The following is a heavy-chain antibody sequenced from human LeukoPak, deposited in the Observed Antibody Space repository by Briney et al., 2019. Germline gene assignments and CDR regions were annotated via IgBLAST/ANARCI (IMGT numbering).Heavy chain of an antibody. V-gene: IGHV4-34*01. J-gene: IGHJ6*02. Sequence: SETLSLTCAVYGGSFSGYYWSWIRQPPGKGLEWIGEINHSGSTNYNPSLKSRVTISVDTSKNQFSLKLSSVTAADTAVYYCARLRYSSSWDVPYYYYGMDVWGQGTTVTVSS. D-gene: IGHD6-13*01. CDR2: INHSGST. CDR1: GGSFSGYY. CDR3: ARLRYSSSWDVPYYYYGMDV.